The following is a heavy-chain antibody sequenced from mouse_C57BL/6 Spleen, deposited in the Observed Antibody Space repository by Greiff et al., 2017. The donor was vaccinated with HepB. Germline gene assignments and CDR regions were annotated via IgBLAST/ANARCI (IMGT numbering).Heavy chain of an antibody. V-gene: IGHV1-15*01. Sequence: VQLQQSGAELVRPGASVTLSCKASGYTFTDYEMHWVKQTPVHGLEWIGAIDPETGGTAYNQKFKGKAILTADKSSSTAYMELRSLTSEDSAVYYCTRFYYSNDYAMDYWGQGTSVTVSS. CDR2: IDPETGGT. CDR1: GYTFTDYE. J-gene: IGHJ4*01. CDR3: TRFYYSNDYAMDY. D-gene: IGHD2-5*01.